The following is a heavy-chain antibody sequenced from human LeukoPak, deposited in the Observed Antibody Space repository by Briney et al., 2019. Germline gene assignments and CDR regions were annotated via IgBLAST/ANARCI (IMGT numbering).Heavy chain of an antibody. CDR1: GGSISSSSYY. CDR2: IYYSGST. V-gene: IGHV4-39*01. J-gene: IGHJ5*02. Sequence: SETLSLTCTVSGGSISSSSYYWGWIRPPPGKGLEWIGSIYYSGSTYYNPSLKSRVTISVDTSKNQFSLKLSSVTAADTAVYYCARHLGAGYYYDSSGYFSWFDPWGQGTLVTVSS. D-gene: IGHD3-22*01. CDR3: ARHLGAGYYYDSSGYFSWFDP.